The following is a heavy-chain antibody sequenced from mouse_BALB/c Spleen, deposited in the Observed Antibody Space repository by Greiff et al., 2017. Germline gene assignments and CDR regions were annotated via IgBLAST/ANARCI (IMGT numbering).Heavy chain of an antibody. J-gene: IGHJ3*01. CDR1: GFTFSSYT. V-gene: IGHV5-12-2*01. CDR2: ISNGGGST. D-gene: IGHD3-3*01. CDR3: AGHGRDELAY. Sequence: EVKVVESGGGLVQPGGSLKLSCAASGFTFSSYTMSWVRQTPGQRLEWVAYISNGGGSTYYPDTVKGRFTISRDNAKNTLYLQMSSLKSEDTAMYYCAGHGRDELAYGGQGPRVTVPA.